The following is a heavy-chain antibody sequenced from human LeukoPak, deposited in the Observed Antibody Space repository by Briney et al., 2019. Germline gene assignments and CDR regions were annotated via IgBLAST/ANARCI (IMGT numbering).Heavy chain of an antibody. CDR1: GFTFSSYS. Sequence: PGGSLRLSCAASGFTFSSYSMNWVRQAPGKGLEWVSSISSSSSYIYYADSVKGRFTISRDNAKNSLYLQMNSLRAEDTAVYYCARDFDHYDSSGYYEGIDYWGQGTLVTVSS. J-gene: IGHJ4*02. D-gene: IGHD3-22*01. CDR3: ARDFDHYDSSGYYEGIDY. CDR2: ISSSSSYI. V-gene: IGHV3-21*01.